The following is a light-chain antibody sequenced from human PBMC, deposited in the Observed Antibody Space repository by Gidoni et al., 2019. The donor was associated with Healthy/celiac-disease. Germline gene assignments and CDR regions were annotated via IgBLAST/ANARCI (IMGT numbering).Light chain of an antibody. V-gene: IGLV2-11*01. CDR2: DVS. CDR1: SSDVGGYSY. Sequence: QSALTQPRSVSGSPGQSVTISCTGTSSDVGGYSYVSWYQQHPGKAPKLMISDVSTRPSGVPDRFSGSKSGNTASLTISVLQAEDEADYYCCSYAGSYTRVFGGGTKLTVL. CDR3: CSYAGSYTRV. J-gene: IGLJ3*02.